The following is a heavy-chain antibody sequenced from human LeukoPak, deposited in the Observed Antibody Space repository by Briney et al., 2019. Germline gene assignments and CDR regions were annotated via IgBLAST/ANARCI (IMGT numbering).Heavy chain of an antibody. J-gene: IGHJ4*02. CDR3: ARPFGNGWFFRDY. CDR1: GFTISGFF. Sequence: GGTLRLSCAASGFTISGFFMTWVRQAPGPGQERVANIKEDGSERNYVDSVRGRFTISRDNAMNSLYLQMNILRAEDTAVYYWARPFGNGWFFRDYWGRGTLVTVSS. V-gene: IGHV3-7*01. CDR2: IKEDGSER. D-gene: IGHD6-19*01.